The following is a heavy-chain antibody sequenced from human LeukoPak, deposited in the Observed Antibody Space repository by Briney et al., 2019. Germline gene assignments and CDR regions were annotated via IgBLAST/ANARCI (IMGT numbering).Heavy chain of an antibody. V-gene: IGHV1-69*13. CDR3: ARRKNSGWYSFDY. J-gene: IGHJ4*02. D-gene: IGHD6-19*01. CDR1: GGTFSSYA. Sequence: SVKVSCKASGGTFSSYAISWVRQAPGQGLEWMGGTIPIFGTANYAQKFQGRVTITADESTSTAYMELSSLRSEDTAVYYCARRKNSGWYSFDYWGQGTLVTVSS. CDR2: TIPIFGTA.